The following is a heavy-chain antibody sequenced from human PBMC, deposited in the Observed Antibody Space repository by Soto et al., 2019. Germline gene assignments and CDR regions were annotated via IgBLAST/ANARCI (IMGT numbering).Heavy chain of an antibody. CDR3: ARSDVYYYDSSGFPAFDY. Sequence: SGPTLVNPTQTLTLTCTFSGFSLSTSGMCVSWIRQPPGKALEWLALIDWDDDKYYSTSLKTRLTISKDTSKNQVVLTMTNMDPVDTATYYCARSDVYYYDSSGFPAFDYWGQGTLVTVSS. J-gene: IGHJ4*02. CDR1: GFSLSTSGMC. V-gene: IGHV2-70*01. D-gene: IGHD3-22*01. CDR2: IDWDDDK.